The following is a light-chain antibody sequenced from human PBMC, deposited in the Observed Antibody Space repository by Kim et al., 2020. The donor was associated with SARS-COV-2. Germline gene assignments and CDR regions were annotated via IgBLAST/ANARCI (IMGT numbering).Light chain of an antibody. V-gene: IGKV1-5*03. Sequence: DIQMTQSPSTLSASVGDRVTITCRASQSIDTWLAWFQQKPGKAPKLLIYQSSTLESGVPSRFSGSGSGTEFTLTISSLQPDDFATYYCQQYNTYSVTFGQGTKVDI. J-gene: IGKJ1*01. CDR1: QSIDTW. CDR3: QQYNTYSVT. CDR2: QSS.